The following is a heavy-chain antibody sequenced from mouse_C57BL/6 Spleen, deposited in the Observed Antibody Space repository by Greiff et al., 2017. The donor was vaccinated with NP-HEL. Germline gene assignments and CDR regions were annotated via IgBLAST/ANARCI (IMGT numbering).Heavy chain of an antibody. V-gene: IGHV6-6*01. D-gene: IGHD1-1*01. J-gene: IGHJ2*01. CDR3: TRLRVPYYYGSSYFDY. CDR1: GFTFSDAW. Sequence: DVMLVESGGGLVQPGGSMKLSCAASGFTFSDAWMDWVRQSPEKGLEWVAEIRNKANNHATYYAESVKGRFTISRDDSKSSVYLQMNSLRAEDTGIYYCTRLRVPYYYGSSYFDYWGQGTTLTVSS. CDR2: IRNKANNHAT.